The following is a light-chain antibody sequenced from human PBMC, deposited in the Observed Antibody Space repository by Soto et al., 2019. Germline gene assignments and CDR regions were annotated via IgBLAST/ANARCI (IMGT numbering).Light chain of an antibody. CDR1: SSDVGGYNY. CDR3: SSYTSSSTLEVV. CDR2: EVS. V-gene: IGLV2-14*01. Sequence: QSVLTQPASVSGSPGQSITISCTGTSSDVGGYNYVSWYQQHPGKAPKLMNYEVSNRPSGVSNRFSGSKSGNTASLTISGLQAEDEADYYCSSYTSSSTLEVVFGGGTKVTVL. J-gene: IGLJ2*01.